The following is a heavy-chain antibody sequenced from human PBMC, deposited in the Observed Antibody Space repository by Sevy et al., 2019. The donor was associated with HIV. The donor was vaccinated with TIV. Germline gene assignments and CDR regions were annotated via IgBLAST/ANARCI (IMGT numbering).Heavy chain of an antibody. J-gene: IGHJ4*02. CDR2: IGGRADYT. V-gene: IGHV3-23*01. CDR1: GFTFSSYA. CDR3: AKEVSERSYSDY. Sequence: AGSLRLSCVTSGFTFSSYAMSWVRQTPGKELEWVSAIGGRADYTYYADSVKGRFTISRDNSKNTLYLQMNGLRAEDTAVYYCAKEVSERSYSDYWGQGTLVTVSS. D-gene: IGHD3-10*01.